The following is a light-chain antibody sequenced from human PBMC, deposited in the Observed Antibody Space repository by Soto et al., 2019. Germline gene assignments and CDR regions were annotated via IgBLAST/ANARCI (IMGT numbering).Light chain of an antibody. V-gene: IGKV1-39*01. CDR3: QQTFSAPSIT. J-gene: IGKJ5*01. CDR1: QTISDY. Sequence: DIQLTQSPSSLSASVGDRVTITCRAGQTISDYLNWYQQKPGTAPKLVIYAASTLQSGVPSRFSGSRSGTDFTLTISSLHPEDVATYYCQQTFSAPSITFGQGTRLEIK. CDR2: AAS.